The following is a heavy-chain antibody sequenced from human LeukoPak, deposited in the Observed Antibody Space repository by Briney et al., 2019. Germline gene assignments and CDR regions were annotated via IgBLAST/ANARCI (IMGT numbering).Heavy chain of an antibody. J-gene: IGHJ4*02. V-gene: IGHV4-59*01. CDR1: GGSFSGYY. D-gene: IGHD5-18*01. CDR2: IYYSGST. CDR3: ARAKGNTAYDY. Sequence: SETLSLTCGFYGGSFSGYYWSWIRQPPGKGLEWIGYIYYSGSTNYNPSLKSRVTISVDTSKNQFSLKLSSVTAADTAVYYCARAKGNTAYDYWGQGTLVTVSS.